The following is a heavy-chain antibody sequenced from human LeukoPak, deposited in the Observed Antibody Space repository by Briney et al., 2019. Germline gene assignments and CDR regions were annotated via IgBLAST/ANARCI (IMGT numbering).Heavy chain of an antibody. J-gene: IGHJ5*02. CDR2: ISAYNGNT. D-gene: IGHD3-10*01. V-gene: IGHV1-18*01. CDR3: ARVLGGSMVRADLGWFDP. CDR1: GYTFTSYG. Sequence: GASVKVSCKASGYTFTSYGISWVRQAPGQGLEWMGWISAYNGNTNYAQKLQGRVTMTTDTSTSTAYMELRSLRSDDTAVYYCARVLGGSMVRADLGWFDPWGQGTLVTVSS.